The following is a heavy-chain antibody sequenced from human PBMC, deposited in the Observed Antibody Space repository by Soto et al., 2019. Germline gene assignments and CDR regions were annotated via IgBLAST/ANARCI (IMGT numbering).Heavy chain of an antibody. CDR1: GGSFSGFY. CDR3: ARGPGYYDILTGYYNSAFDI. Sequence: SETLSLTCAVYGGSFSGFYRSWMRQPPGKGLEWIGEINHSGSTNYNPSLKSRVTISVDTSKNQFSLKLSSVTAADTAVYYCARGPGYYDILTGYYNSAFDIWGQGTMVTVSS. CDR2: INHSGST. D-gene: IGHD3-9*01. J-gene: IGHJ3*02. V-gene: IGHV4-34*01.